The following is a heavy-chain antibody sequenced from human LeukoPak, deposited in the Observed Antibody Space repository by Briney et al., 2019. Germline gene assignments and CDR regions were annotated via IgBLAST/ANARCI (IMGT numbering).Heavy chain of an antibody. CDR3: AILTRGGSFRYDNY. CDR1: GGSISSSNW. CDR2: IYHSGCT. J-gene: IGHJ4*02. V-gene: IGHV4-4*02. Sequence: SETLSLTCAVSGGSISSSNWWSWVRQPPGKGLEWIGEIYHSGCTNYNPSLKSRVTISVDKSKNQFSLKLSSVTAADTAVYYCAILTRGGSFRYDNYWGQGTLVTVSS. D-gene: IGHD1-26*01.